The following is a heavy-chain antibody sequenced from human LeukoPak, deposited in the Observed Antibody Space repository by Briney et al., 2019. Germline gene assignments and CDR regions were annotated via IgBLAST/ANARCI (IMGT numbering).Heavy chain of an antibody. CDR1: GGTFSSYA. CDR2: IIPIFGTA. V-gene: IGHV1-69*13. J-gene: IGHJ4*02. Sequence: SVKVSCKASGGTFSSYAISWVRQAPGQGLEWMGGIIPIFGTANCAQKFQGRVTITADESTSTAYMELSSLRSEDTAVYYCSRNPRYCSSTSCYGGVDYWGQGTLVTVSS. CDR3: SRNPRYCSSTSCYGGVDY. D-gene: IGHD2-2*01.